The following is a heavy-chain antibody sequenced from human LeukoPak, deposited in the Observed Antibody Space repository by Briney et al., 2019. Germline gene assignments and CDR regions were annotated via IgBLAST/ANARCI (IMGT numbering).Heavy chain of an antibody. CDR1: GGSFSGYY. J-gene: IGHJ4*02. CDR2: INHSGST. D-gene: IGHD6-19*01. Sequence: SETLSLTYAVYGGSFSGYYWSWIRQPPGKGLEWIGEINHSGSTNYNPSLKSRVTISIDTSKNQFSLKLSSVTAADTAVYYCARGLAVAFDYWGQGTLVTVSS. CDR3: ARGLAVAFDY. V-gene: IGHV4-34*01.